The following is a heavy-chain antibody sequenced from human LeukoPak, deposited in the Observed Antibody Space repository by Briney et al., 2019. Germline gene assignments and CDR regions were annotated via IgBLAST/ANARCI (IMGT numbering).Heavy chain of an antibody. Sequence: QTGGSLRLSCAASGFTFSSYAMSWVRQAPGKGLEWVSAISGSGGSTYYADSVKGRFTISRDNSKNTLYLQMNSLRAEDTAVYYFAKSDPLDSSEHGSHAFDIWGQRTMATVSS. CDR1: GFTFSSYA. CDR2: ISGSGGST. D-gene: IGHD3-22*01. V-gene: IGHV3-23*01. J-gene: IGHJ3*02. CDR3: AKSDPLDSSEHGSHAFDI.